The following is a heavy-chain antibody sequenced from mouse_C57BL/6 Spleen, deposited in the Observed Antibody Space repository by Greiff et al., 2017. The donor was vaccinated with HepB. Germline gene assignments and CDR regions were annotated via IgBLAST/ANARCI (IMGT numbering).Heavy chain of an antibody. CDR3: AGGDYYALDY. CDR1: GFTFSDYG. J-gene: IGHJ4*01. CDR2: ISSGSSTN. D-gene: IGHD1-1*02. Sequence: EVQGVESGGGLVKPGASLKLSCAASGFTFSDYGMHWVRQAPEKGLEWVAYISSGSSTNYYADTVKGRFTISRDNAKNTLFLQMTSLGSEDTAMYCGAGGDYYALDYWGQGTSVTVSS. V-gene: IGHV5-17*01.